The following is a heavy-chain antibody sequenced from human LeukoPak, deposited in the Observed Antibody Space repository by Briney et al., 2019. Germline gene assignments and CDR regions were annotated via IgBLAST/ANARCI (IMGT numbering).Heavy chain of an antibody. D-gene: IGHD3-9*01. Sequence: ASVKVSCKASEYIFTTDYIQWVRQAPGQGLEWMGTINPSGDSTTYAQNFQGRVTMTRDTSTSTVYMELSSLTSEDTAVYYCARDFLTGAGTFDYWGQGTLVTVSS. J-gene: IGHJ4*02. V-gene: IGHV1-46*01. CDR3: ARDFLTGAGTFDY. CDR1: EYIFTTDY. CDR2: INPSGDST.